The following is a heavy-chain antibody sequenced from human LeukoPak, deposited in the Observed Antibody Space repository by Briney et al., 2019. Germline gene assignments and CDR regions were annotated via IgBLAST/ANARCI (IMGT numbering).Heavy chain of an antibody. Sequence: GSLRLSCAASGFTFNTYGMNWARQAPGKGLVWVSRINSDGSSTSYADSVKGRFTISRDNAKNTLYLQMNSLRAEDTAVYYCARDWSYYYGSGSYNWGQGTLVTVSS. V-gene: IGHV3-74*01. CDR3: ARDWSYYYGSGSYN. J-gene: IGHJ4*02. CDR2: INSDGSST. CDR1: GFTFNTYG. D-gene: IGHD3-10*01.